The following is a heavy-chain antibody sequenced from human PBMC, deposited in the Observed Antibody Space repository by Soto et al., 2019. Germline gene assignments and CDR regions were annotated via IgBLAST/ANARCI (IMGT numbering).Heavy chain of an antibody. J-gene: IGHJ4*02. D-gene: IGHD1-1*01. CDR3: AFHWGTGTTRLYYFSY. CDR2: IYYSGST. Sequence: CLQPGKGLEWIGSIYYSGSTYYNPSLKSRVTISVDTSKNQFSLKLSSVTAADTAVYYCAFHWGTGTTRLYYFSYWGQVTL. V-gene: IGHV4-39*01.